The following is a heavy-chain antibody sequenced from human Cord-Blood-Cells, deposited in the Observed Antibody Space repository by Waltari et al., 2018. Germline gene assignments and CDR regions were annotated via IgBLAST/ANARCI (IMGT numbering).Heavy chain of an antibody. CDR3: ARPRYSSSWYVDY. J-gene: IGHJ4*02. V-gene: IGHV4-39*01. CDR2: IYYSGST. D-gene: IGHD6-13*01. CDR1: GGSISSSSYY. Sequence: QLQLQESAPGLVKPSETPSLTCTVSGGSISSSSYYWGWIRQPPGKGLEWIGSIYYSGSTYYNPSLKSRVTISVDTSKNQFSLKLSSVTAADTAVYYCARPRYSSSWYVDYWGQGTLVTVSS.